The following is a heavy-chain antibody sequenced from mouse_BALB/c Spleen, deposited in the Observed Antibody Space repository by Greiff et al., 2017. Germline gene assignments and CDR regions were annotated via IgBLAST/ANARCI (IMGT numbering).Heavy chain of an antibody. D-gene: IGHD1-1*01. Sequence: QVQLQQSAAELARPGASVKMSCKASGYTFTSYTMHWVKQRPGQGLEWIGYINPSSGYTEYNQKFKDKTTLTADNSSSTAYMQLSSLTSEDSAVYYCASSITTVVAPYAMDYWGQGTSVTVSS. J-gene: IGHJ4*01. CDR2: INPSSGYT. V-gene: IGHV1-4*02. CDR3: ASSITTVVAPYAMDY. CDR1: GYTFTSYT.